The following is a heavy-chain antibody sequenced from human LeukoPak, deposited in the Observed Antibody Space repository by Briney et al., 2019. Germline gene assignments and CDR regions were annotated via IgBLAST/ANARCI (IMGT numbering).Heavy chain of an antibody. V-gene: IGHV1-2*02. Sequence: ASVKVSCKASGYTFTGYYMHWVRQAPGQGLEWMGWINPNSGGTNYAQKFQGRVTMTRDTSISTAYMELSRLRPDDTAVYYCASRKGGIAAASNYYYYGMDVWGQGTTVTVSS. CDR1: GYTFTGYY. J-gene: IGHJ6*02. D-gene: IGHD6-13*01. CDR3: ASRKGGIAAASNYYYYGMDV. CDR2: INPNSGGT.